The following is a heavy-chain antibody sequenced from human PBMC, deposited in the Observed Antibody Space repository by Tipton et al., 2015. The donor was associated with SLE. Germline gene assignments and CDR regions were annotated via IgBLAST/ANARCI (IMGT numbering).Heavy chain of an antibody. CDR1: GDFASGSY. D-gene: IGHD3-3*01. Sequence: GLVKPSESLSLSCAVAGDFASGSYWNWFRQPPGKELEWIGYIYHTGSTNYNPSLRSRVAISVDTSKNQLSLNLTSLTGADTAVYYCARGIATGAIFGVVPLFWGQGRMVSVSS. CDR3: ARGIATGAIFGVVPLF. V-gene: IGHV4-59*02. CDR2: IYHTGST. J-gene: IGHJ3*01.